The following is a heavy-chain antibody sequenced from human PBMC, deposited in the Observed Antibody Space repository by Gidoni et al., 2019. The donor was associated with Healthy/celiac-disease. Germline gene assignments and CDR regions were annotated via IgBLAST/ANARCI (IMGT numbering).Heavy chain of an antibody. V-gene: IGHV3-30-3*01. CDR3: AREGLSIVVVPAASHYYYYMDV. CDR1: GFTFSSYA. CDR2: ISYDGSNK. D-gene: IGHD2-2*01. J-gene: IGHJ6*03. Sequence: QVQLVESGGGVVQPGRSLRLSCAASGFTFSSYAMPWVRQAPGKGLEWVAVISYDGSNKYYADSVKGRFTISRDNSKNTLYLQMNSLRAEDTAVYYCAREGLSIVVVPAASHYYYYMDVWGKGTTVTVSS.